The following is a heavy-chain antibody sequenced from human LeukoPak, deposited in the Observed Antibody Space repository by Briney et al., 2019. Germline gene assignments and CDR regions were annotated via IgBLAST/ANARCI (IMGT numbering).Heavy chain of an antibody. V-gene: IGHV4-39*07. CDR1: GGSVSTSDYY. J-gene: IGHJ4*02. CDR3: ARIFDS. Sequence: PSETLSLTCTVSGGSVSTSDYYWGWIRQTPGKGLEWIGDIFHNGKTNYNPSLKGRVTISIDTSNNQFSLRLPSVTAADTAEYYCARIFDSWGQGTLVTVSS. CDR2: IFHNGKT.